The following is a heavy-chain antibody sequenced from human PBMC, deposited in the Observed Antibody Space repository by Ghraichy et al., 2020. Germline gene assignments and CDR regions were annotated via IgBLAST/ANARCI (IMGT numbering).Heavy chain of an antibody. D-gene: IGHD6-13*01. CDR1: GFTFSSYS. J-gene: IGHJ4*02. V-gene: IGHV3-21*01. CDR2: ISSSSSYI. Sequence: LSLTCAASGFTFSSYSMNWVRQAPGKGLEWVSSISSSSSYIYYADSVKGRFTISRDNAKNSLYLQMNSLRAEDTAVYYCARSIAAARPTPFDYWGQGTLVTVSS. CDR3: ARSIAAARPTPFDY.